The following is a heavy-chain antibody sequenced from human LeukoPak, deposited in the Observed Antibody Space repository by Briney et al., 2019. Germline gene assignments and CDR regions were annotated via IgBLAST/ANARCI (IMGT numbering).Heavy chain of an antibody. J-gene: IGHJ4*02. CDR1: GYTFTSYY. Sequence: ASVTVSCKASGYTFTSYYMHWVRQAPGQGLEWMGIINPSGGSTSYAQKFQGRVTTTRDMSTSTVYMELSSLRSEDTAVYYCARDYLRAPFDYWGQGTLVTVSS. CDR2: INPSGGST. D-gene: IGHD4-17*01. CDR3: ARDYLRAPFDY. V-gene: IGHV1-46*01.